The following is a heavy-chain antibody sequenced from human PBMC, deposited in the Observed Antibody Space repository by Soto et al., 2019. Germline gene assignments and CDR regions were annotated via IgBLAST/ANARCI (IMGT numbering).Heavy chain of an antibody. V-gene: IGHV3-30-3*01. D-gene: IGHD1-26*01. CDR1: EFTFRIFA. J-gene: IGHJ6*02. Sequence: QVHLVESGGGVDQPGSSLRLSCAASEFTFRIFAMHWLRQSPGKGLEWVAVISYDGSRKADSVKGRFTVSRDNSWNTLYLQMNSLRAEDTAIYYCARGDREDIEEVVGVRPGEYSMDVWGQGTTVTVSS. CDR3: ARGDREDIEEVVGVRPGEYSMDV. CDR2: ISYDGSRK.